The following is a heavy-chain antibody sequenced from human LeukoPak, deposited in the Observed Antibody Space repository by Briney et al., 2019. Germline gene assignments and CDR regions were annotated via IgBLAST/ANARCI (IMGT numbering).Heavy chain of an antibody. V-gene: IGHV3-30*02. D-gene: IGHD3-10*01. J-gene: IGHJ4*02. Sequence: TGGSLRLSCAASGFTFSSYGMHWVRQAPGKGLEWVAFIRYDGSYKYYADSVKGRFTISRDNAKNTLFLQMNSLRAEDTAVYYCARDFLWGSGSRWGQGTLVTVSS. CDR2: IRYDGSYK. CDR3: ARDFLWGSGSR. CDR1: GFTFSSYG.